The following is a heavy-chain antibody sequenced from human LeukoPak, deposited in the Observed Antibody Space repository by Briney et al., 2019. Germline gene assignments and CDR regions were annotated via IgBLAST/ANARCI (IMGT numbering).Heavy chain of an antibody. Sequence: PSETLSFTCTVSGGSISSYYWSWIRQPPGKGLEWIGFIYYSGSTNYNPSLKSRVTISLDTSKNQFSLKLSSVTAADTAVYYCAGSLTGPYNWFDPWGQGTLVTVSS. V-gene: IGHV4-59*01. D-gene: IGHD3-9*01. CDR2: IYYSGST. CDR1: GGSISSYY. CDR3: AGSLTGPYNWFDP. J-gene: IGHJ5*02.